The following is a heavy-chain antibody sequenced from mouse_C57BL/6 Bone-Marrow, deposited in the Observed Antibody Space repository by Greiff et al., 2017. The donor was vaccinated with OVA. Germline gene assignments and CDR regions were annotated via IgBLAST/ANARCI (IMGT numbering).Heavy chain of an antibody. CDR3: TVTLYYYAMDY. D-gene: IGHD2-1*01. Sequence: VQLQQSGTVLARPGASVKMSCKTSGYTFTSYWMHWVQQRPGQGLEWIGAIYPGNSATRYNQKFKRKAKLTAVTSASTAYMELSSLTNEDSAVYYCTVTLYYYAMDYWGQGTSVTVSS. V-gene: IGHV1-5*01. J-gene: IGHJ4*01. CDR1: GYTFTSYW. CDR2: IYPGNSAT.